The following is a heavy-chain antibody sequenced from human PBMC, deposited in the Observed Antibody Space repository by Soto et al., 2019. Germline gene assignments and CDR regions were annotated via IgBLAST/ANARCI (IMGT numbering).Heavy chain of an antibody. V-gene: IGHV3-64D*08. D-gene: IGHD6-13*01. CDR3: VKDEEYSSSWYVFDY. CDR2: ISSNGGST. J-gene: IGHJ4*02. CDR1: GFTFSSYA. Sequence: GGSLRLSCSASGFTFSSYAMHWVRQAPGKGLEYVSAISSNGGSTYYADSVKGRFTISRDNSKNTLYLQMSSLRAEDTAVYYCVKDEEYSSSWYVFDYWGQGTLVTVSS.